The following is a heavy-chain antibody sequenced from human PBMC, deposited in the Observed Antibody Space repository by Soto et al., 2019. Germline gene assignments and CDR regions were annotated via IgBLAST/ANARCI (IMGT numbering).Heavy chain of an antibody. D-gene: IGHD6-13*01. CDR3: ARVRYSSSYFDY. V-gene: IGHV4-4*02. J-gene: IGHJ4*02. CDR1: SGSISSSNW. CDR2: VFHSGST. Sequence: SETLSLTCAVSSGSISSSNWWCWVRQPPGKGLEWIGEVFHSGSTNYNPSLKSRVTISVDKSKNQFSLNLSSVTAADTAVYYCARVRYSSSYFDYWGQGTLVTVSS.